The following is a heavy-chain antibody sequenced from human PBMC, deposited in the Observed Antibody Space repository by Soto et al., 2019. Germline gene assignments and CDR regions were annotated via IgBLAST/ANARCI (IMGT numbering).Heavy chain of an antibody. J-gene: IGHJ5*02. D-gene: IGHD2-8*01. CDR1: GFTFSSYA. CDR3: EQGGSVAVTVYTNNCFDP. Sequence: EVQLLESGGDLAQPGGSLRLSCAASGFTFSSYAMTWVRQAPGKGLEWVSVISGSGGNTYYADSVKGRLTISRDISENTFQLQMNSLRAEETAVYYCEQGGSVAVTVYTNNCFDPWGPGPLVNVS. V-gene: IGHV3-23*01. CDR2: ISGSGGNT.